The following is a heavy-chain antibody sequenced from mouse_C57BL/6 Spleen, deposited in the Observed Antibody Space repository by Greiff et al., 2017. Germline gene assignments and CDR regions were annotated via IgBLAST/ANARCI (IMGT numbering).Heavy chain of an antibody. V-gene: IGHV1-74*01. CDR3: AIDSSGYDAMDY. CDR1: GYTFTSYW. D-gene: IGHD3-2*02. Sequence: QVQLQQPGAELVKPGASVKVSCKASGYTFTSYWMHWVKQRPGQGLEWIGRIHPSDSDTNSNQKFKGKATLTVAKSSSTAYMQHSSLTSADSAVYYCAIDSSGYDAMDYWGQGTSVTVSS. J-gene: IGHJ4*01. CDR2: IHPSDSDT.